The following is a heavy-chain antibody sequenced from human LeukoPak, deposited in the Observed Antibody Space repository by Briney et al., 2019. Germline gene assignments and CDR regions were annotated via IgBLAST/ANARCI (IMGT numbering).Heavy chain of an antibody. CDR2: VHPGDSDT. Sequence: GESLKISCKGSGYSFTSYWIGWVRQMPGKGLEWMGIVHPGDSDTRYSPSFQGQVTISADKSISTAYLQWSSLKASDTAMYYCARLVRSTMIRGVVEDSGQGTLVTVCS. CDR1: GYSFTSYW. J-gene: IGHJ1*01. CDR3: ARLVRSTMIRGVVED. V-gene: IGHV5-51*01. D-gene: IGHD3-10*01.